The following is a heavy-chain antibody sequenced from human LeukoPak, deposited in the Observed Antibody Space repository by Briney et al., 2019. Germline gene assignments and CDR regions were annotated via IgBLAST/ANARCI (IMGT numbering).Heavy chain of an antibody. CDR3: ATSDYDFWSGYLRGYFDY. CDR2: INSDGSST. Sequence: PGGSLRLSCAASGFTFSSYWMHWVRQAPGKGLVWVSRINSDGSSTSYADSVKGRFTISRDNAKNSLYLQMNSLRAEDTAVYYCATSDYDFWSGYLRGYFDYWGQGTLVTVSS. V-gene: IGHV3-74*01. CDR1: GFTFSSYW. D-gene: IGHD3-3*01. J-gene: IGHJ4*02.